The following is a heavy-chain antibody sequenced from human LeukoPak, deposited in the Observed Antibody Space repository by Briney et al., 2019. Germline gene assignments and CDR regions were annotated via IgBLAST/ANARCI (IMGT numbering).Heavy chain of an antibody. CDR3: ARDPIVVVVAPYYYYYGMDV. D-gene: IGHD2-15*01. J-gene: IGHJ6*02. Sequence: GGSLRLSCEGSGFTLSNYWMGWVRQAPGKGLVWVSRINPDGSTTSYADSVKGRFTISRDSAKNTLYLQMNSLRAEDTAVYYCARDPIVVVVAPYYYYYGMDVWGQGTTVTVSS. CDR1: GFTLSNYW. CDR2: INPDGSTT. V-gene: IGHV3-74*01.